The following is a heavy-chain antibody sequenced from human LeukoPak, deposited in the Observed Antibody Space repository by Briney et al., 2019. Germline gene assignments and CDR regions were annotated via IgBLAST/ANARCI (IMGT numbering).Heavy chain of an antibody. CDR1: GYTFTSYG. V-gene: IGHV1-69*13. CDR2: IIPIFGTA. D-gene: IGHD3-10*01. J-gene: IGHJ6*02. Sequence: SVKVSCTASGYTFTSYGISWVRQAPGQGLEWMGGIIPIFGTANYAQKFQGRVTITADESTSTAYMELSSLRSEDTAVYYCARGLITMVRGVTPKNYYYYGMDVWGQGTTVTVSS. CDR3: ARGLITMVRGVTPKNYYYYGMDV.